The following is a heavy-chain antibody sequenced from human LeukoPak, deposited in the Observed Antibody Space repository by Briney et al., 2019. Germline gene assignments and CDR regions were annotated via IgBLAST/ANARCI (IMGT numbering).Heavy chain of an antibody. V-gene: IGHV1-69*06. J-gene: IGHJ6*03. CDR2: IIPIFGTA. CDR3: ARGSSGWYDVPPSYYYYYYYMDV. CDR1: GGTFSSYA. D-gene: IGHD6-19*01. Sequence: EASVKVSCKASGGTFSSYAISWVRQAPGQGLEWMGGIIPIFGTANYAQKFQGRVTITADKSTSTAYMELSSLRSEDTAVYYCARGSSGWYDVPPSYYYYYYYMDVWGKGTTVTVSS.